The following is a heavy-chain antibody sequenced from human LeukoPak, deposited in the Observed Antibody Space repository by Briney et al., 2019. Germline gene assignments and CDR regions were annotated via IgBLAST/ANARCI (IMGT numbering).Heavy chain of an antibody. V-gene: IGHV4-59*01. J-gene: IGHJ5*02. Sequence: SETLSLTCTVSGGSISSYYWSWIRQPPGKGLEWLGYIYYSGSTNYNPSLKSRVTISVDTSKNQFSLKLSSVTAADTAVYYCARAATYYYDSSGYSTFDPWGQGTLVTVSS. CDR3: ARAATYYYDSSGYSTFDP. D-gene: IGHD3-22*01. CDR1: GGSISSYY. CDR2: IYYSGST.